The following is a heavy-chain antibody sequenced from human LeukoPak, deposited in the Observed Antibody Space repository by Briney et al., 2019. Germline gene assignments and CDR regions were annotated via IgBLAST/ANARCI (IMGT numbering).Heavy chain of an antibody. CDR1: GGSFSGYY. Sequence: SETLSLTCAVYGGSFSGYYWSWIRQPPGKGLEWIGEINHSGSTNYNPSLKSRVTISVDTSKNQFSLKLSSVTAADTAVYYCARTIAGGSYRYPYWFDPWGQGTLVTVPS. CDR3: ARTIAGGSYRYPYWFDP. D-gene: IGHD3-16*02. CDR2: INHSGST. V-gene: IGHV4-34*01. J-gene: IGHJ5*02.